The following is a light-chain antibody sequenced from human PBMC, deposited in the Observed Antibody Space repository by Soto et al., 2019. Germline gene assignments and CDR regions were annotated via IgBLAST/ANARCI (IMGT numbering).Light chain of an antibody. Sequence: DIHMTLSPSTLSGSVGYRVTITCRASQTISSWLAWYQQKPGKAPKLLIYKASTLKSGVPSRFSGSGSGTDFTLTISCLQSQDFATYYCQQYYSYPPVTFGGGTKVDIK. CDR1: QTISSW. J-gene: IGKJ4*01. V-gene: IGKV1-5*03. CDR3: QQYYSYPPVT. CDR2: KAS.